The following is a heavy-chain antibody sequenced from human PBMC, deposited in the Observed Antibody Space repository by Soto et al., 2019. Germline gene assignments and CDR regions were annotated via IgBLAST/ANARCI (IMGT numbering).Heavy chain of an antibody. CDR2: ISWSGDNM. J-gene: IGHJ3*01. CDR3: VKVSYSSLTTFGSAFDV. D-gene: IGHD4-4*01. Sequence: QLVESGGGLVQPGRSLRLSCAASGFTFDDYAMHWVRQAPGKGLEWVSGISWSGDNMAYADAVKGRFITSRDNVKNSLYLQMNSLRVEDTALYHCVKVSYSSLTTFGSAFDVWGQGTMVTVSS. CDR1: GFTFDDYA. V-gene: IGHV3-9*01.